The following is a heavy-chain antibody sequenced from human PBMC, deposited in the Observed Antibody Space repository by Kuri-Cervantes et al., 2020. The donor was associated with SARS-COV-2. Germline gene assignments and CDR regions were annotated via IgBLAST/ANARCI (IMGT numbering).Heavy chain of an antibody. CDR3: ARADILTGHIGY. J-gene: IGHJ4*02. V-gene: IGHV4-34*01. CDR2: INHSGST. D-gene: IGHD3-9*01. CDR1: GGSFSGYY. Sequence: SQTLSLTCAVYGGSFSGYYWSWIRQPPGKGLEWIGEINHSGSTNYNPSLKSRVTISVDTSKNQFSLKLSSVTAADTAVYYCARADILTGHIGYWGQGTLVTVSS.